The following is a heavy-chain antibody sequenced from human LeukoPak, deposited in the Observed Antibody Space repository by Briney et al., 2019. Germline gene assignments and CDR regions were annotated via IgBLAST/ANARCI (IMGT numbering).Heavy chain of an antibody. D-gene: IGHD4-17*01. V-gene: IGHV3-21*01. Sequence: GGSLRLSCAASGFTFSSYSMNWVRQAPGKGLEWVSSISSSSNYIYYADSVKGRFTISRDNAKNSLYLQMNSLRAEDTAVYYCARDLFEVTTTWGQGTLVTVSS. CDR1: GFTFSSYS. CDR3: ARDLFEVTTT. CDR2: ISSSSNYI. J-gene: IGHJ5*02.